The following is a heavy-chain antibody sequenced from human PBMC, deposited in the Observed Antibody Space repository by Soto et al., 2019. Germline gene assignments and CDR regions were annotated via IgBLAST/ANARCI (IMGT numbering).Heavy chain of an antibody. CDR3: ARRAGSVQQEGYFDL. V-gene: IGHV1-69*01. CDR1: GGTFSSYA. Sequence: QVQLVQSGAEVKKPGSSVKVSCKASGGTFSSYAISWVRQAPGQGLEWMGGIIPIFGTANYAQKFQGRVTITADEATSTAYMELSSLRSEDTAVYYCARRAGSVQQEGYFDLWGRGTLVTVSS. J-gene: IGHJ2*01. D-gene: IGHD3-10*01. CDR2: IIPIFGTA.